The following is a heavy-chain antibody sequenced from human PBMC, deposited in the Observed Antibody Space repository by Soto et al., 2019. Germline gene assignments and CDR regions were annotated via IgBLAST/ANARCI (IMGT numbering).Heavy chain of an antibody. CDR3: ARHCSSTSCHKAIDY. Sequence: SETLSLTCAVYGGSFSGYYWSWIRQPPGKGLEWIGEINHSGGTNYNPSLKSRVTISVDTSKNQFSLKLSSVTAADTAVYYCARHCSSTSCHKAIDYWGQGTLVTVSS. V-gene: IGHV4-34*01. CDR1: GGSFSGYY. J-gene: IGHJ4*02. D-gene: IGHD2-2*01. CDR2: INHSGGT.